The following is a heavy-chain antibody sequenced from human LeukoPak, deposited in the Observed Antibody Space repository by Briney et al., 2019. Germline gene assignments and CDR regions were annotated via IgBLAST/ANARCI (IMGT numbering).Heavy chain of an antibody. D-gene: IGHD6-13*01. CDR3: ATGYSSSWYLSTPFDY. V-gene: IGHV3-53*01. J-gene: IGHJ4*02. CDR1: GFTVSSNY. CDR2: IYNDGGT. Sequence: GGSLRLSCAASGFTVSSNYMSWVRQGPGKGLEWVALIYNDGGTHYTDSVKGRFTISRDTSRNTLFLQMNSLRVEDTAVYYCATGYSSSWYLSTPFDYWGQGTLVTVSS.